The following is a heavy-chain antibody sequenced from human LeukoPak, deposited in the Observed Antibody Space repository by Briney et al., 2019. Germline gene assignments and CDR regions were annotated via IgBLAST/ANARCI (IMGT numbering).Heavy chain of an antibody. CDR1: GGSISSSSYY. CDR2: IYYSGST. D-gene: IGHD6-25*01. CDR3: ARQNSGARLNV. J-gene: IGHJ6*02. V-gene: IGHV4-61*05. Sequence: KTSETLSLTCTVSGGSISSSSYYWGWIRQPPGKGLEWIGHIYYSGSTDYNPSLKSRLTISVDTSKNQFSLQLSSVTAADTAVYFCARQNSGARLNVWGQGTTVTVSS.